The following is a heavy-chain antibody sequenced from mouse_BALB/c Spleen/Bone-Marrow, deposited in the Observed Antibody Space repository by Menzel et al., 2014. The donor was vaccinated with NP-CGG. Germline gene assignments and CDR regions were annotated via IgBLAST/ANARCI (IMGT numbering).Heavy chain of an antibody. Sequence: VQLQQSGAELVRPGSSVKISCKSSGYVFSTYWISWVKQRPGQGLEWIGQIYPGDGDTDFNGKFKDKATLTADESSSTAYMQLSSLTSEDSAVYFCARGGISVDYWGQGTTLTVSS. CDR2: IYPGDGDT. V-gene: IGHV1-80*01. CDR1: GYVFSTYW. CDR3: ARGGISVDY. J-gene: IGHJ2*01.